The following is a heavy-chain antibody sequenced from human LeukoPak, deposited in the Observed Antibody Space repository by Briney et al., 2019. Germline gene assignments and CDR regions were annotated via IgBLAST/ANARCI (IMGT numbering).Heavy chain of an antibody. V-gene: IGHV1-46*01. Sequence: ASVKVSCKASGYTFTSYYMHWVRQAPGQGLEWMGIINPSGGSTSHAQKFQGRVTMTTDTSTSTAYMELRSLRSDDTAVYYCARAINFIVGATFDYWGQGTLVTVSS. CDR2: INPSGGST. D-gene: IGHD1-26*01. J-gene: IGHJ4*02. CDR1: GYTFTSYY. CDR3: ARAINFIVGATFDY.